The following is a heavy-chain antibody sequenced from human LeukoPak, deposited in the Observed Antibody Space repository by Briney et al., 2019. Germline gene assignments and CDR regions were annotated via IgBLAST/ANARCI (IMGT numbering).Heavy chain of an antibody. D-gene: IGHD3-22*01. J-gene: IGHJ3*02. CDR2: IYTSGST. V-gene: IGHV4-59*10. CDR1: GGSFSGYY. Sequence: PSETLSLTCAVYGGSFSGYYWSWIRQPAGKGLEWIGRIYTSGSTNYNPSLKSRVTISVDTSKNQFSLKLSSVNAADTAVYYCARVLTYYYDSSGYYYLDAFDIWGQGTMVTVSS. CDR3: ARVLTYYYDSSGYYYLDAFDI.